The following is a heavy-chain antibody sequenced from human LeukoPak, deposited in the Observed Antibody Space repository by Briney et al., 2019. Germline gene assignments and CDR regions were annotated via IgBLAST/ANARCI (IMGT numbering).Heavy chain of an antibody. CDR1: GFTFSSYW. V-gene: IGHV3-7*01. Sequence: PGGSLRLSCAASGFTFSSYWMSWVRQAPGRGLEWVANIKQDGSEKYYVDSVKGRFTISRDSAKNSLYLQMNSLRAEDRAVYYCARDMATVTTSPSDYWGQGTLVTVSS. CDR3: ARDMATVTTSPSDY. J-gene: IGHJ4*02. CDR2: IKQDGSEK. D-gene: IGHD4-17*01.